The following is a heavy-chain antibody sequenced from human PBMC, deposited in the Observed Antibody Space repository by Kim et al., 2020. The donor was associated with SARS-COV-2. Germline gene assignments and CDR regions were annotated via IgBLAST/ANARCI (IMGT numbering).Heavy chain of an antibody. V-gene: IGHV4-31*03. CDR2: IYYSGST. D-gene: IGHD3-10*01. J-gene: IGHJ6*02. CDR3: SSRITMVRGVIGEYYYYGMDV. Sequence: SETLSLTCTVSGGSIRSGGYYWSWIRQHPGKGLEWIGYIYYSGSTYYNPSLKSRVTISVDTSKNQFSLKLSSVTAADTAVYYCSSRITMVRGVIGEYYYYGMDVWGQGTTVTVSS. CDR1: GGSIRSGGYY.